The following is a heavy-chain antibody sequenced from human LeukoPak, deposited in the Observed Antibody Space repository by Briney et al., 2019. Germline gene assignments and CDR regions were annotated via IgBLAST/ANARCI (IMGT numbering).Heavy chain of an antibody. D-gene: IGHD5-18*01. V-gene: IGHV3-21*01. CDR2: ISSSSSYI. CDR3: AGGDTAMAGGDY. CDR1: GFTFSSYS. J-gene: IGHJ4*02. Sequence: GGSLRLSCAASGFTFSSYSMNWVRQAPGKGLEWVSSISSSSSYIYYADSVKGRFTISRDDAKNSLYLQMNSLRAEDTAVYYCAGGDTAMAGGDYWGQGTLVTVSS.